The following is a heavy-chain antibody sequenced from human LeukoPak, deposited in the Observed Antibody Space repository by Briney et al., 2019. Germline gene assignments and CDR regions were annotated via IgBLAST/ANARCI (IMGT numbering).Heavy chain of an antibody. D-gene: IGHD5-24*01. CDR2: IYPADSDI. V-gene: IGHV5-51*01. CDR3: ARLGDGYNSHFQH. Sequence: LGESLKISCKGSGYSFTNYWIGWVRQMPGKGLEWMGIIYPADSDIRYSPSFQGQVTISVDKSISTAYLQWSSLKASDTAMYYCARLGDGYNSHFQHWGQGTLVTVSS. CDR1: GYSFTNYW. J-gene: IGHJ1*01.